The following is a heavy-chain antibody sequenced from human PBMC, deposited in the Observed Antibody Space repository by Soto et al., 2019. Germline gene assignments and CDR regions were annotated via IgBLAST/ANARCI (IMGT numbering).Heavy chain of an antibody. CDR1: GFTFSSYA. D-gene: IGHD3-22*01. CDR2: ISYDGSNK. J-gene: IGHJ4*02. Sequence: GGSLRLSCAASGFTFSSYAMHWVRQAPGKGLEWVAVISYDGSNKYYADSVKGRFTISRDNSKDTLYLQMNSLRAEDTAVYYCARALEYYDSSGYVSNYWGQGTLVTVSS. V-gene: IGHV3-30-3*01. CDR3: ARALEYYDSSGYVSNY.